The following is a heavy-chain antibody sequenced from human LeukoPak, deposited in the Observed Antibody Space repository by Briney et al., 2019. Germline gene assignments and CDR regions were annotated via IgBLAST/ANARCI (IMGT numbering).Heavy chain of an antibody. CDR1: GFNFTSYA. CDR3: ARDPFGAAHNWFDR. Sequence: PGGSLTLSCAAWGFNFTSYAMNWLRQAPGKGPEWISSISDDGKYIYYADSVRARFTISRDDANNSLSLQMNNLRAEDTALYHCARDPFGAAHNWFDRWGQGTLVIVSS. D-gene: IGHD3-3*01. J-gene: IGHJ5*02. V-gene: IGHV3-21*04. CDR2: ISDDGKYI.